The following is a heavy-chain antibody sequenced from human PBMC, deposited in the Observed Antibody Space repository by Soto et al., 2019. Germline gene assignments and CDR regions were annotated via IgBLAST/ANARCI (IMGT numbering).Heavy chain of an antibody. CDR2: ISHSGTS. CDR3: ARAYGGHSGWGNWSEP. D-gene: IGHD4-17*01. V-gene: IGHV4-38-2*02. J-gene: IGHJ5*02. CDR1: GYSISSGYY. Sequence: SETLSRTCTVSGYSISSGYYWSWIRQTPWKGLEWIGSISHSGTSFYNPSLRSRVTISMDKSNNHFSLKLNSLTATDTAVYYCARAYGGHSGWGNWSEPWGQGSLVTVS.